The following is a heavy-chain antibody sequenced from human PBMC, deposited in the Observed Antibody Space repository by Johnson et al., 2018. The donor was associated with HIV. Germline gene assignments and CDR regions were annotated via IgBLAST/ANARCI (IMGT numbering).Heavy chain of an antibody. CDR3: ARDRGTVTQAPDAFDI. J-gene: IGHJ3*02. D-gene: IGHD4-17*01. CDR1: GFTFSDYY. V-gene: IGHV3-11*04. CDR2: ISSTGTTI. Sequence: QVQLVESGGGLVKPGGSLRLSCVGSGFTFSDYYMSWIRQAPGKGLDWVSYISSTGTTIYYADSVKGRFTISRDNAKNTLYLQMNSLRAEDTAVYYCARDRGTVTQAPDAFDIWGQGTVVTVS.